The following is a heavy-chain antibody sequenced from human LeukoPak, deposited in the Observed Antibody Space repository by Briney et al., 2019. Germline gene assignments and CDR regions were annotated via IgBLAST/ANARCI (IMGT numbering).Heavy chain of an antibody. CDR2: LYTGGST. CDR1: GFTVSSNY. V-gene: IGHV3-53*01. Sequence: GGSLRLSCAASGFTVSSNYMSWVRQAPGKGLEWVSVLYTGGSTYYADSVKGRFTISRDNSKNTLYVQMNSLRAEDTAVYYCARVHTGYSSGWSFDYWGQGTLVTVSS. J-gene: IGHJ4*02. CDR3: ARVHTGYSSGWSFDY. D-gene: IGHD6-19*01.